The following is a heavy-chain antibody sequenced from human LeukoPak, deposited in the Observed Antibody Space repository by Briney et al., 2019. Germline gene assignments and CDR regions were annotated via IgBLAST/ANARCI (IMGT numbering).Heavy chain of an antibody. D-gene: IGHD2-8*02. CDR1: GGSFSGYY. CDR2: INHSGST. V-gene: IGHV4-34*01. Sequence: SETLSLTCAVYGGSFSGYYWSWIRQPPGKGLEWIGEINHSGSTNYNPSLKSRVTISVDTSKNQFSLKLSSVTAADTAVYYCARQKKIVLVVYAIGYYFDYWGQGTLVTVSP. J-gene: IGHJ4*02. CDR3: ARQKKIVLVVYAIGYYFDY.